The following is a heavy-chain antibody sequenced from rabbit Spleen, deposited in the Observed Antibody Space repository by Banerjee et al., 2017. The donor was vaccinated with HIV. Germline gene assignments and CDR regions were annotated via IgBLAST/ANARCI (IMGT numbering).Heavy chain of an antibody. D-gene: IGHD8-1*01. Sequence: LEESGGGLVKPGGTLTLTCTVSGFSFSSNWICWVRQAPGKGLEWIACINTGSGTTWYASWVNGRFTISKSSSTTVDLKMTSLTAADTATYFCARDTGSSFSSYGMDLWGQGTLVTVS. V-gene: IGHV1S45*01. CDR1: GFSFSSNW. CDR3: ARDTGSSFSSYGMDL. CDR2: INTGSGTT. J-gene: IGHJ6*01.